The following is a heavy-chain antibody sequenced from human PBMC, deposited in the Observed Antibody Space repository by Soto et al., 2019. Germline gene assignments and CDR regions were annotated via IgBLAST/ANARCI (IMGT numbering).Heavy chain of an antibody. Sequence: QVTLKESGPVLVKPTETLTLTCTVSGFSLSNARMGVSWIRQPPGKALEWLAHIFSNDEKSYSTSLKSRITIPKETSKSQVVLTMTNMDPVDTATYYCARTAGNYDFWSGYLLPDWFDPWGQGTLVTVSS. V-gene: IGHV2-26*01. J-gene: IGHJ5*02. CDR3: ARTAGNYDFWSGYLLPDWFDP. D-gene: IGHD3-3*01. CDR1: GFSLSNARMG. CDR2: IFSNDEK.